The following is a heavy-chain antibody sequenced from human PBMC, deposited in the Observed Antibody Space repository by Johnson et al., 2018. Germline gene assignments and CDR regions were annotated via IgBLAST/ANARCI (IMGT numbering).Heavy chain of an antibody. V-gene: IGHV3-30*18. CDR1: GFSFNTYG. CDR2: ISSDGRYK. J-gene: IGHJ6*03. D-gene: IGHD5-18*01. Sequence: QVQLVQSGGGVVQXGRSXRLXCAASGFSFNTYGMHWVRQAPGKGREWVAVISSDGRYKYYGESVKGRFTISRYKSKTTVYLQINRMRADDTALYYCAKDRYTYGYYYFMDVWGKGTTVTVSS. CDR3: AKDRYTYGYYYFMDV.